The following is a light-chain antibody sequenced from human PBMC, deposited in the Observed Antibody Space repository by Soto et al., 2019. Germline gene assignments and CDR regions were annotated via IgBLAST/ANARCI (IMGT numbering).Light chain of an antibody. V-gene: IGKV1-39*01. Sequence: IHMTQSPSSLSASVGDRVTITCRASQRITTYLNWYQQKPGKAPKLLISTAATLQGGVPSRFSGSGSGTDFTLTITTRQPEDFATYVCQQSYSTPYTFGQGTKLEI. CDR1: QRITTY. CDR2: TAA. CDR3: QQSYSTPYT. J-gene: IGKJ2*01.